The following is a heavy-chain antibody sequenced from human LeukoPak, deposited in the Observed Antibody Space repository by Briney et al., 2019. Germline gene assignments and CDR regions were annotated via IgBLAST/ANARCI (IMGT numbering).Heavy chain of an antibody. V-gene: IGHV1-69*10. D-gene: IGHD6-13*01. Sequence: ASVKVSCKASGGTFSSYAISSVRQAPGQGLEWMGRIIPILGIANYAQKFQGRVTITADKSTSTAYMELSSLRSEDTAVYYCARASMGIAAAGDDYWGQGTLVTVSS. CDR3: ARASMGIAAAGDDY. CDR1: GGTFSSYA. CDR2: IIPILGIA. J-gene: IGHJ4*02.